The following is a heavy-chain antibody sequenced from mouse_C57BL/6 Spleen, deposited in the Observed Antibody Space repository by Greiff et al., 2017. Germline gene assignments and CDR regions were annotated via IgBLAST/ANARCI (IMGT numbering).Heavy chain of an antibody. D-gene: IGHD1-1*01. J-gene: IGHJ1*03. CDR2: IDPSDSYT. V-gene: IGHV1-59*01. CDR3: ARSGYYGSSSYFDV. Sequence: QVQLKQPGAELVRPGTSVKLSCKASGYTFTSYWMHWVKQRPGQGLEWIGVIDPSDSYTNYNQKFKGKATLTVDTSSSTAYMQLSSLTSEDSAVYYCARSGYYGSSSYFDVWGTGTTVTVSS. CDR1: GYTFTSYW.